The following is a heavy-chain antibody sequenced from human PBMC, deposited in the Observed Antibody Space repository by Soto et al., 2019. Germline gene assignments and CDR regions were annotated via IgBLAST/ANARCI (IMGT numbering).Heavy chain of an antibody. D-gene: IGHD4-17*01. J-gene: IGHJ4*02. CDR3: ARDYGDGSPDY. V-gene: IGHV1-18*01. CDR1: CYTFTSYG. Sequence: QVQLVQSGAEVKNPGASVKVSCKASCYTFTSYGISWVRQAPGQALEWMGRISAYNGNTNYAQKHQGRVTMTTDISTSTAYMELRSLRSDDTAVYYCARDYGDGSPDYWGQGTLVTVSS. CDR2: ISAYNGNT.